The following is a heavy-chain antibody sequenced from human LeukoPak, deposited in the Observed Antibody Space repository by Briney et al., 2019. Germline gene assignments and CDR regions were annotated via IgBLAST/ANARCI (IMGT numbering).Heavy chain of an antibody. V-gene: IGHV3-30*04. J-gene: IGHJ4*02. Sequence: QAGGSLRLSCAASGFTFSSYAMHWVRQAPGKGLEWVAVISYDGSNKYYADSVKGRFTISRDNSKNTLYLQMNSLRAEDTAVYYCAREAGYNFDHWGQGTLVTVSS. CDR3: AREAGYNFDH. CDR1: GFTFSSYA. CDR2: ISYDGSNK. D-gene: IGHD5-18*01.